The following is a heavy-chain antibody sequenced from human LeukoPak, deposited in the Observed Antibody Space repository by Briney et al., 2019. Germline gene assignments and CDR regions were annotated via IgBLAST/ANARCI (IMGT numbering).Heavy chain of an antibody. CDR2: ISSSSSYI. V-gene: IGHV3-21*01. Sequence: GGSLRLSCAASGFTFSSYSMNWVRQAPGKGLEWVSSISSSSSYIYYADSMKGRFTISSDNAKNSLYLQMNSLRAEDTAVYYCARGPAVAAAGGDHYYYYMDVWGKGTTVTVSS. J-gene: IGHJ6*03. CDR3: ARGPAVAAAGGDHYYYYMDV. CDR1: GFTFSSYS. D-gene: IGHD6-13*01.